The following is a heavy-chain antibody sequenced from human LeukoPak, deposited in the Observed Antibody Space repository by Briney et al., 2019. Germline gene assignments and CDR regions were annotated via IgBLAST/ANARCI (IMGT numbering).Heavy chain of an antibody. J-gene: IGHJ4*02. CDR1: GGSISSYY. D-gene: IGHD2-2*01. Sequence: SETLSLTCTVSGGSISSYYGSWIRQPPGKGLEWIGYIYYSGSTNYNPSLKSRVTISVDTSKNQFSLKLRSVTAADTAVYYCVRVMDCSSTRCYEGYYFDYWGRGTLVTVSS. CDR2: IYYSGST. V-gene: IGHV4-59*12. CDR3: VRVMDCSSTRCYEGYYFDY.